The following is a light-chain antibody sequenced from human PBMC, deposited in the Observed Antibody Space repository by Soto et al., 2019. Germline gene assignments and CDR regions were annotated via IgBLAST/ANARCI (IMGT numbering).Light chain of an antibody. CDR1: SSDVGGYNY. CDR2: DVI. CDR3: SSYTSSSPFV. Sequence: QSALTQPASVSGSPGQSITISCTGTSSDVGGYNYVSWYQQHPGKAPKLMIXDVINWPSGVSNRFSGSKSGNTASLTISGXXXXXXXXYYCSSYTSSSPFVFGTGTKLTVL. V-gene: IGLV2-14*01. J-gene: IGLJ1*01.